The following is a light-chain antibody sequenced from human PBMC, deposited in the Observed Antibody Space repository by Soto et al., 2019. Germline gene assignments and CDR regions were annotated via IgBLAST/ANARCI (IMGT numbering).Light chain of an antibody. CDR2: GAS. Sequence: EIVMTQSPATLSVSPGERATLSCRASQSVSSNLAWYQQKPGLAPRLLIYGASTRATGFPARFSASGSGTEFSLTISSLQSEDFAVYYCQQYNNWPRTFGQGTKVEIK. CDR3: QQYNNWPRT. V-gene: IGKV3-15*01. CDR1: QSVSSN. J-gene: IGKJ1*01.